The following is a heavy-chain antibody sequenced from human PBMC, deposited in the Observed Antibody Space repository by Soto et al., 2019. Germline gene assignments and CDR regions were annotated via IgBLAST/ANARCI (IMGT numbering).Heavy chain of an antibody. V-gene: IGHV1-69*13. CDR3: ARTPVVVATPPGFSYGMDV. Sequence: ASVKVSCKASGGTFSSYAISWVRQAPGQGLEWMGGIIPIFGTANYAQKFQGRVTITADESTSTAYMELSSLRSEDTAVYYCARTPVVVATPPGFSYGMDVCGQGTTVTVSS. CDR2: IIPIFGTA. J-gene: IGHJ6*02. D-gene: IGHD1-26*01. CDR1: GGTFSSYA.